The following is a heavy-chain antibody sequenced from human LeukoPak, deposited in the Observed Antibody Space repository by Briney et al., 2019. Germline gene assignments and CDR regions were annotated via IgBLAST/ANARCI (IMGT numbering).Heavy chain of an antibody. J-gene: IGHJ6*02. Sequence: GASVKVSCKASGYTFTSYDINWVRQATGQGLEWMGWMNPNSGNTGYAQKFQGRVTMTRNTSISTAYMELSSLRSEDTAVYYCARAHHAGPFWSGPNYYYGMDVWGQGTTVTVSS. CDR2: MNPNSGNT. V-gene: IGHV1-8*01. CDR3: ARAHHAGPFWSGPNYYYGMDV. D-gene: IGHD3-3*01. CDR1: GYTFTSYD.